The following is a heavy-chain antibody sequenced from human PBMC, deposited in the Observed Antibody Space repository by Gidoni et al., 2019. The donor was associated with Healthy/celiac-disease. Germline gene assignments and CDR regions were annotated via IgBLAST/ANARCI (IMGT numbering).Heavy chain of an antibody. D-gene: IGHD4-4*01. CDR2: IYHSGST. J-gene: IGHJ6*02. Sequence: QLQLQESGSGLVKPSQTLSLTCAVSGGSISSGGYSWSWIRQPPGKGLEWIGYIYHSGSTYYNPSLKSRVTISVDRSKNQFSLKLSSVTAADTAVYYCASSTTVTTSGGMDVWGQGTTVTVSS. CDR1: GGSISSGGYS. CDR3: ASSTTVTTSGGMDV. V-gene: IGHV4-30-2*01.